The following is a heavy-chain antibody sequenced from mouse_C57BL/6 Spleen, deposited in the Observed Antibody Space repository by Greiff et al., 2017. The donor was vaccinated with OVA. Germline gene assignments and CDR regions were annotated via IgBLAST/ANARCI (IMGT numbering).Heavy chain of an antibody. V-gene: IGHV1-55*01. J-gene: IGHJ2*01. D-gene: IGHD1-1*01. Sequence: VQLQQSGAELVKPGASVKMSCKASGYTFTSYWITWVKQRPGQGLEWIGDIYPGSGSTNYNEKFKSKATLTVDTSSSTAYMQLSSLTSEDSAVYYCARGGEFITTVGFDYWGQGTTLTVSS. CDR2: IYPGSGST. CDR3: ARGGEFITTVGFDY. CDR1: GYTFTSYW.